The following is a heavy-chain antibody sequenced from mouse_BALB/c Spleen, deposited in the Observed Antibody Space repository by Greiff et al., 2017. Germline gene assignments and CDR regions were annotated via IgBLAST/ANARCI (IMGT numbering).Heavy chain of an antibody. J-gene: IGHJ3*01. CDR1: GFTFSSFG. CDR3: ASGAYYRYDEFAY. CDR2: ISSGSSTI. V-gene: IGHV5-17*02. Sequence: EVKLVESGGGLVQPGGSRKLSCAASGFTFSSFGMHWVRQAPEKGLEWVAYISSGSSTIYYADTVKGRFTISRDKPKNTLFLQMTSLRSEDTAMYYCASGAYYRYDEFAYWGQGTLVTVSA. D-gene: IGHD2-14*01.